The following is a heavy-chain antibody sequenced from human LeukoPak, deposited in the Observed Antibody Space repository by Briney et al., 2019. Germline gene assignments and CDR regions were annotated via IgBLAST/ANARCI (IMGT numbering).Heavy chain of an antibody. J-gene: IGHJ4*02. CDR3: ARENPFIAAAVWVN. V-gene: IGHV4-4*07. D-gene: IGHD6-13*01. CDR1: GGSISSYY. CDR2: IYTSGST. Sequence: SETLSLTCTVSGGSISSYYWSWIRQPAGKGLEWIGRIYTSGSTNYNPSLKSRATMSVDTSKNQFSLKLSSVTAADTAVYYCARENPFIAAAVWVNWGQGTLVTVSS.